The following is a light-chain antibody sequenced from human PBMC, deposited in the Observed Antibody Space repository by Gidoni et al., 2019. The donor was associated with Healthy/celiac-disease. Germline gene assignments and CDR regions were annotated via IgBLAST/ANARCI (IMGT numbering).Light chain of an antibody. V-gene: IGLV2-14*03. CDR3: SSYTSSSTLYV. J-gene: IGLJ1*01. Sequence: QSALTPPASVSGSPGQSITIACTGTSSDVGGYNNVSWYQHHPGKAPKLMIYDVSNRPSGVSNRFSGSKSGNTASLTISGLQAEDEADYYCSSYTSSSTLYVFGTGTKVTVL. CDR2: DVS. CDR1: SSDVGGYNN.